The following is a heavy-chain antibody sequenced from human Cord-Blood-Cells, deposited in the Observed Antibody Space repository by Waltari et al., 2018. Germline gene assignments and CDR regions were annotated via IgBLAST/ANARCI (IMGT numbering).Heavy chain of an antibody. CDR1: GGSFSGYY. CDR3: ARKCSSSDGGGFDY. Sequence: QVQLQQWGAGLLKPSETLSLTCAVYGGSFSGYYWSWIRQPPGKGLEWIGEINHSGSTNYTPSLKSRVTISVDTSKNQFSLKLSSVTAADTAVYYCARKCSSSDGGGFDYWGQGTLVTVSS. CDR2: INHSGST. J-gene: IGHJ4*02. D-gene: IGHD6-6*01. V-gene: IGHV4-34*01.